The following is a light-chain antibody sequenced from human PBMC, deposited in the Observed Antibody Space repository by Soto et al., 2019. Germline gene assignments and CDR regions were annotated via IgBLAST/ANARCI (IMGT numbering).Light chain of an antibody. CDR1: SSNIGSNA. J-gene: IGLJ3*02. CDR3: AAWDDSRNGWV. Sequence: QSVLTQPPSASGTPGQRVTISCSGSSSNIGSNAVSWYQHLPGTAPKLLIYSNNQRPSGIPDRFSGSKSGTSASLASSGLQSEDEADYYCAAWDDSRNGWVFGGGTKLTVL. V-gene: IGLV1-44*01. CDR2: SNN.